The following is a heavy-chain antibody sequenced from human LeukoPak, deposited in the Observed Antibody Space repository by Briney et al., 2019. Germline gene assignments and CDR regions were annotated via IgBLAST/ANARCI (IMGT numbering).Heavy chain of an antibody. Sequence: SVKVSCKASGGTFSSYAISWVRQAPGQGLEWMGGIIPIFGTANYAQKFQGRVTITADESTSTAYMELSSLRSEDTAVYYCARESSLRNWNDESYYFDYWGQGTLATVSS. V-gene: IGHV1-69*13. J-gene: IGHJ4*02. D-gene: IGHD1-20*01. CDR2: IIPIFGTA. CDR1: GGTFSSYA. CDR3: ARESSLRNWNDESYYFDY.